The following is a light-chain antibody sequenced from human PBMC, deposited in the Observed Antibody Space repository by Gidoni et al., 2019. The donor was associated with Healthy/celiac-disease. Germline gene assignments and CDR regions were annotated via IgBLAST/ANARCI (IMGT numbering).Light chain of an antibody. Sequence: QSVLTQPPSASWTPGQRVTISCSGSSSNIGSNTVHWYQQLTGTAPKLLIYSNKQRPSGVPDRFSGSKSGTSASLAISGLQSEDEADYYCAAWDDSLNARYVFGTGTKVTVL. CDR2: SNK. CDR1: SSNIGSNT. CDR3: AAWDDSLNARYV. J-gene: IGLJ1*01. V-gene: IGLV1-44*01.